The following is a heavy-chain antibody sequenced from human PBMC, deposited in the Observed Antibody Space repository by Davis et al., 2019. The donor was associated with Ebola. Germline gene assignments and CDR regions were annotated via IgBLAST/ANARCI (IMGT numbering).Heavy chain of an antibody. CDR2: TYYYRSKWYN. J-gene: IGHJ4*02. CDR1: GDSVSSGG. D-gene: IGHD3/OR15-3a*01. CDR3: ARGWLRTGFDY. Sequence: PSETLSLTCAISGDSVSSGGWNWIRQTPSRGLEWLGRTYYYRSKWYNDYAVSVKSRITINPDTSKNQFSLHLNSVTPGDTAVYYCARGWLRTGFDYWGQGTLVTVSS. V-gene: IGHV6-1*01.